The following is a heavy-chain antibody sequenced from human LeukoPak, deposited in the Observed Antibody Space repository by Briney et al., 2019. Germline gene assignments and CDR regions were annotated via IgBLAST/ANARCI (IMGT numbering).Heavy chain of an antibody. CDR1: GFTFSSYA. CDR3: AREPMIVVVTPYFDY. D-gene: IGHD3-22*01. CDR2: ISGSGGST. J-gene: IGHJ4*02. Sequence: PGGSLRLSCAASGFTFSSYAMSWVRQAPGKGLEWVSAISGSGGSTYYADSVKGRFTISRDNSKNTLYLQMNSLRAEDTAVYYCAREPMIVVVTPYFDYWGQGTLVTVSS. V-gene: IGHV3-23*01.